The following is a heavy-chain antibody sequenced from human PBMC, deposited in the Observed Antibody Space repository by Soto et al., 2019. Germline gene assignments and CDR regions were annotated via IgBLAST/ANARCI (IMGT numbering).Heavy chain of an antibody. Sequence: GGSLRLSCVASGFTFSSYGMHWVRQAPGKGLEWVAIISYDGSNTYYADSVKGRFTISRDNSKNTLYLQMNSLRAEDTAVYYCAKWPVSYLNYYYGMDVWGQGATVTVSS. CDR1: GFTFSSYG. CDR3: AKWPVSYLNYYYGMDV. J-gene: IGHJ6*02. V-gene: IGHV3-30*18. CDR2: ISYDGSNT. D-gene: IGHD2-21*01.